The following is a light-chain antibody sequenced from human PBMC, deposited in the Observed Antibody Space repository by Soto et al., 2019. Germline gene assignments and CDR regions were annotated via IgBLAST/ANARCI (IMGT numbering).Light chain of an antibody. J-gene: IGKJ2*02. Sequence: EIVVTQSPGTLSLSAGERATLSCRASQSVSSSYLAGYQQKPGQAPRLLIYGASSRATGIPDRFSGSGSWTVFTLTVSGLEPADFEVYYCQQYGSSPCTFGQGTQLEIK. CDR3: QQYGSSPCT. CDR1: QSVSSSY. V-gene: IGKV3-20*01. CDR2: GAS.